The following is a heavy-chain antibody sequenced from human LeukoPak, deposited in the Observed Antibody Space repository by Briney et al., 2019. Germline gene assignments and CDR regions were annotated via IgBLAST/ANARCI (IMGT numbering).Heavy chain of an antibody. V-gene: IGHV1-2*02. J-gene: IGHJ4*02. CDR2: INPNSGGT. Sequence: ASVKVSCKASGYTFTDYYMHWVRQAPGQGLEWMGWINPNSGGTNYAQKFQGRVTMTRDTSISTAYMDLNRLRSDDTAVYYCARFSVTIFGVVIIDYWGQGTLVTVSS. CDR1: GYTFTDYY. CDR3: ARFSVTIFGVVIIDY. D-gene: IGHD3-3*01.